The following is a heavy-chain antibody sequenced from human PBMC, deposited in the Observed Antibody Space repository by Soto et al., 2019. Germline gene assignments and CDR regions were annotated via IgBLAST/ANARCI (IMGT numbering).Heavy chain of an antibody. Sequence: QVHLVQSGAVVENPGASVKVSCKASGYTFTNFGINWVRQAPGQGLEWMGWNTPYNGNANYPQKHQDRLTITTDTSTNTAYLELMSLRSDDTAVYFCARARMFSGAHHDYWGQGTRVTVSS. CDR3: ARARMFSGAHHDY. CDR2: NTPYNGNA. J-gene: IGHJ4*02. V-gene: IGHV1-18*04. D-gene: IGHD1-26*01. CDR1: GYTFTNFG.